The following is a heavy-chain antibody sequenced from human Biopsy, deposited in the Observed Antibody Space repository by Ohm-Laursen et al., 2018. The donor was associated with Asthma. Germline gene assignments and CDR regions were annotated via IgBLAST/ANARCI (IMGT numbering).Heavy chain of an antibody. CDR3: ARGDSSNWSHYYFDY. J-gene: IGHJ4*02. D-gene: IGHD3-22*01. Sequence: SLRLSCAASGFAVSRDHMFWVCQAPGKGLEWVSVIYSGGTSHTADSVRGRFTISRDYSKSTLYLQMHSLRAEDTAVYYCARGDSSNWSHYYFDYWGQGTLVTVSS. CDR2: IYSGGTS. V-gene: IGHV3-53*01. CDR1: GFAVSRDH.